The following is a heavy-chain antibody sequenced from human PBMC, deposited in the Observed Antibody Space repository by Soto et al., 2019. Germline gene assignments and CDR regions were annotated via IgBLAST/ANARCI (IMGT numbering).Heavy chain of an antibody. Sequence: PGGSLRLSCAASGFTFSSYGMHWVRQAPGKGLEWVAVISYDGSNKYYADSVKGRFTISRDNSKNTLYLQMNSLRAEDTAVYYCAKDLNLATVTTFYYYGMDVWGQGTTVTVS. J-gene: IGHJ6*02. D-gene: IGHD4-17*01. V-gene: IGHV3-30*18. CDR1: GFTFSSYG. CDR2: ISYDGSNK. CDR3: AKDLNLATVTTFYYYGMDV.